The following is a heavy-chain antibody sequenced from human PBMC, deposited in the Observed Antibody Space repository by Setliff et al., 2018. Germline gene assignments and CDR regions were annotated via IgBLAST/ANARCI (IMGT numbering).Heavy chain of an antibody. J-gene: IGHJ4*02. CDR2: INPNSGNT. D-gene: IGHD3-3*01. CDR3: ARGPRHNFWSGYYLVAVNY. CDR1: RYTFTNYD. Sequence: GASVKVSCKASRYTFTNYDINWVRQATGQGLEWMGWINPNSGNTGYAQNFQGRVTMTRNTSISTAYMELSSLRFEDTAVYYCARGPRHNFWSGYYLVAVNYWGQGTLVTVSS. V-gene: IGHV1-8*02.